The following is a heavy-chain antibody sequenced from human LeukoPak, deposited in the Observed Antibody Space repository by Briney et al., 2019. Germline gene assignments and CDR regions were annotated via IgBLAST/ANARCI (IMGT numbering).Heavy chain of an antibody. Sequence: ASVKCSCKTSGYTFTSYDIHWARHARGQGIEWIGWINPNSGETNSAQKFQGRVTMTGDTSISTAYMELRRVTSDDTAVYYCARDRDYSNTERGFDYWGQGTLVTVSS. CDR2: INPNSGET. V-gene: IGHV1-2*02. J-gene: IGHJ4*02. CDR1: GYTFTSYD. D-gene: IGHD4-11*01. CDR3: ARDRDYSNTERGFDY.